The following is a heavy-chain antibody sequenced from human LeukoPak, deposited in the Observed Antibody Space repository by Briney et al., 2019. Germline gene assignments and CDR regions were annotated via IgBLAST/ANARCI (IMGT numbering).Heavy chain of an antibody. CDR3: AREGSSWSEGRLWYFDY. V-gene: IGHV3-48*03. Sequence: PGGSLRLSCAASGFTFSSYEMNWVRQAPGKGLEWVSYISSSGSTIYYADSVKGRFTISRDNAKNSLYLQMNSLRAEDTVVYYCAREGSSWSEGRLWYFDYWGQGTLVTVSS. J-gene: IGHJ4*02. CDR2: ISSSGSTI. CDR1: GFTFSSYE. D-gene: IGHD6-13*01.